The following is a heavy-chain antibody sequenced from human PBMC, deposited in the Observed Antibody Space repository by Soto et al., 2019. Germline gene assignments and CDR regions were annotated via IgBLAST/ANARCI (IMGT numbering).Heavy chain of an antibody. CDR1: GGSFSGYY. CDR3: ARDKITGLVDY. V-gene: IGHV4-34*01. J-gene: IGHJ4*02. D-gene: IGHD2-8*02. CDR2: INHSGST. Sequence: QVQLQQWGAGLLKPSETLSLTCAVYGGSFSGYYWTWIRQPPGTGLEWIWEINHSGSTNYNPSLKSXVTISVYTSQNQFSLQLSSVTAADTAVYYCARDKITGLVDYWGQGPLVTVSS.